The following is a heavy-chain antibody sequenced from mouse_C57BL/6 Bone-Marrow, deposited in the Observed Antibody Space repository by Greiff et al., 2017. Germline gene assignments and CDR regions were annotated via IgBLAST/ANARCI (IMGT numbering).Heavy chain of an antibody. CDR2: IYPGDGDT. V-gene: IGHV1-80*01. CDR1: GYAFSSYW. J-gene: IGHJ3*01. Sequence: LMEPGASVKISCKAFGYAFSSYWMNWVKQRPGKSLEWIGQIYPGDGDTNYNGKFKGKATLTADKSSSTAYMQLSSLASDDSAVYFCARGAYWGQGTLVTVSA. CDR3: ARGAY.